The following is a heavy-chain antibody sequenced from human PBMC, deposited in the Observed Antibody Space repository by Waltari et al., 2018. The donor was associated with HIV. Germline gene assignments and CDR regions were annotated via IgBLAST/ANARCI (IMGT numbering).Heavy chain of an antibody. Sequence: EVQLLESGGGLVQPGGSLRLSCAASGFILSSYAMSWVRQAPGKGLGWGSGITVSGGGTYYADSVKGRFTFSRDNSQNTLYLQMNSIRAEDTAVYYCAKYLDCSGTSCYTPYFDYWGQGTLVTVSP. D-gene: IGHD2-2*02. J-gene: IGHJ4*02. CDR1: GFILSSYA. V-gene: IGHV3-23*01. CDR3: AKYLDCSGTSCYTPYFDY. CDR2: ITVSGGGT.